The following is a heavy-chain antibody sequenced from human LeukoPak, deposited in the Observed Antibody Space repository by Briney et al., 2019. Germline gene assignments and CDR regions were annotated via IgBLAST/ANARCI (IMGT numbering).Heavy chain of an antibody. CDR2: ISSSSSYT. V-gene: IGHV3-11*06. J-gene: IGHJ4*02. Sequence: GGSLRLSCAASGFTFSDYYMSWIRQAPGKGLEWVSYISSSSSYTNYADSVKGRFTISRDNAKNSLYLQMNSLRAEDTAVYYCGKDQPSYYSQTDYWGQGTLLTVSS. CDR1: GFTFSDYY. CDR3: GKDQPSYYSQTDY. D-gene: IGHD3-10*01.